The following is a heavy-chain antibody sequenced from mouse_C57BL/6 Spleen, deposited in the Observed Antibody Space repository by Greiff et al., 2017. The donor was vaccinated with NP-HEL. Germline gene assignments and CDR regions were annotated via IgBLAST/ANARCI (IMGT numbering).Heavy chain of an antibody. CDR2: LYPGSGNT. CDR3: ARKGLDDYGGYFDD. J-gene: IGHJ2*01. V-gene: IGHV1-76*01. D-gene: IGHD2-4*01. CDR1: GYTFTDYY. Sequence: QVQLKQSGAELVRPGASVKLSCKASGYTFTDYYINWVKQRPGQGLEWIARLYPGSGNTYYNEKFKGKATLTAEKSSSTAYMQLSSLTSEDSAVYFCARKGLDDYGGYFDDWGKGTTLTVAS.